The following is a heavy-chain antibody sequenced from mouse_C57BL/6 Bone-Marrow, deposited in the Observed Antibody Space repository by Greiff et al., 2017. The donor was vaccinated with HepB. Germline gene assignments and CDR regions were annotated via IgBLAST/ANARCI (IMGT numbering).Heavy chain of an antibody. V-gene: IGHV5-4*03. CDR3: ASVLPYVDY. Sequence: EVKLVESGGGLVKPGGSLKLSCAASGFTFSSYAMSWVRQTPEKRLEWVATISDGGSYTYYPDNVKGRFTISRDNAKNNLYLQMSHLNSEDTAMYYCASVLPYVDYWGHGTTLTVSS. CDR1: GFTFSSYA. CDR2: ISDGGSYT. J-gene: IGHJ2*01.